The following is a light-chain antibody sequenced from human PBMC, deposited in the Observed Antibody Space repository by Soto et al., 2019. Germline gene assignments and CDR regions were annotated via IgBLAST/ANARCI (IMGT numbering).Light chain of an antibody. CDR1: QSISGW. V-gene: IGKV1-5*01. J-gene: IGKJ1*01. CDR3: LQDHDDSWT. Sequence: DIQMTQSPSTLSASVGDRVTITCRASQSISGWLAWYQQKPGKAPKLLIYAASNLQSGVPSRFRGSRSGTEFTLTVSSLQPEDFATYYCLQDHDDSWTFGQGTKVDIK. CDR2: AAS.